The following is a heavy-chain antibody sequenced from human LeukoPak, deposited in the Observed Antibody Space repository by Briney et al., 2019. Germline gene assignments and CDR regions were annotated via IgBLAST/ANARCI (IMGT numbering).Heavy chain of an antibody. CDR1: GFTFSSYG. Sequence: GGSLRLSCAASGFTFSSYGMHWVRQAPGKGLEWVAFIRYDGSNKYYADSVKGRFAISRDNSKNTLYLQMNSLRAEDTAVYYCAKDREGGSTSDNLYFDYWGQGTLVTVSS. D-gene: IGHD2-2*01. CDR3: AKDREGGSTSDNLYFDY. CDR2: IRYDGSNK. J-gene: IGHJ4*02. V-gene: IGHV3-30*02.